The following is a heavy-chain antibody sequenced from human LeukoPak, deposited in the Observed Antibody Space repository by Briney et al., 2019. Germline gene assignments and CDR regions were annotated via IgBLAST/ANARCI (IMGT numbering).Heavy chain of an antibody. J-gene: IGHJ4*02. Sequence: GASVKVSCKASGFIFTGYFMHWVRQAPGQGLEYMGWINLNSGGTKFAQGFQGRVSMTSDTSIGVVYMELSSLRSDDTAVYYCSRDRSSGWPTTVDYWGRGTLVTVSS. CDR2: INLNSGGT. CDR3: SRDRSSGWPTTVDY. V-gene: IGHV1-2*02. D-gene: IGHD6-19*01. CDR1: GFIFTGYF.